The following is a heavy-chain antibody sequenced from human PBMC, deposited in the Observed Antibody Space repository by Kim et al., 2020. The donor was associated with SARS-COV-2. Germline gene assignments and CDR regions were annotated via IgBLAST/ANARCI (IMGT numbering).Heavy chain of an antibody. Sequence: ADSIKDRFAISRDNYKNTLYLQRNSLKAEATAVYYCATDSSGWYSGGMDVWGQGTTVTVSS. CDR3: ATDSSGWYSGGMDV. V-gene: IGHV3-53*01. D-gene: IGHD6-19*01. J-gene: IGHJ6*02.